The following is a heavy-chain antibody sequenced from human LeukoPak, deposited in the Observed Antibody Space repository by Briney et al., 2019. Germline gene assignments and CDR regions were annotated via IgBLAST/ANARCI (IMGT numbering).Heavy chain of an antibody. CDR1: GGTFSSYA. J-gene: IGHJ4*02. V-gene: IGHV1-69*05. CDR2: IIPIFGTA. Sequence: SVKVSCKASGGTFSSYAISWVRQAPGQGLEWMGRIIPIFGTANYAQKFQGRVTITTDESTSTAYMELSSLRSEHTAVYYCATDILTGDSDYWRQGTLVTVSS. CDR3: ATDILTGDSDY. D-gene: IGHD3-9*01.